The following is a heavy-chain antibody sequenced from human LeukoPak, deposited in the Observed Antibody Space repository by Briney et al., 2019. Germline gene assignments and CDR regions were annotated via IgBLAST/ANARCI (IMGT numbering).Heavy chain of an antibody. V-gene: IGHV3-30-3*01. CDR1: GFTFSSYA. J-gene: IGHJ2*01. Sequence: QPGGSLRLSCAASGFTFSSYAMHWVRQAPGKGLEWVAVISYDGSNKYYADSVKGRFTISRDNSKNTLYLQMNSLRAEDTALYYCAKDLGKAPTVTTPGYLNLWGRGTLVTVSS. CDR2: ISYDGSNK. CDR3: AKDLGKAPTVTTPGYLNL. D-gene: IGHD4-17*01.